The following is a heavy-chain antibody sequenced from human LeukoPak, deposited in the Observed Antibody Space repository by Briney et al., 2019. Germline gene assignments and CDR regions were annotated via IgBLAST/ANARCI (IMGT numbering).Heavy chain of an antibody. D-gene: IGHD4-23*01. J-gene: IGHJ4*02. CDR2: INPNSGGT. V-gene: IGHV1-2*06. CDR1: GGTFSSYA. Sequence: ASVKVSCKASGGTFSSYAISWVRQAPGQGLEWMGRINPNSGGTNYAQKFQGRVTMTRDTSTSTVCMELSSLRSEDTAVYYCARVGGNSPTFDYWGQGTLVTVSS. CDR3: ARVGGNSPTFDY.